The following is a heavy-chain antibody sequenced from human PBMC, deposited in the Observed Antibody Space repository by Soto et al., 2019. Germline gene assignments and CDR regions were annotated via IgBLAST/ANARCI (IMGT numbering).Heavy chain of an antibody. D-gene: IGHD2-15*01. Sequence: ASVKVSCKASGYTFTSYDINWVRQATGQGLEWMGWMNPNSGNTGYAQNFQGRVTMTRNASISTAYMELSSLRSEDTAVYYCARGRIVVVVAAIGSRGWFDPWGQGTLVTVSS. V-gene: IGHV1-8*01. J-gene: IGHJ5*02. CDR2: MNPNSGNT. CDR1: GYTFTSYD. CDR3: ARGRIVVVVAAIGSRGWFDP.